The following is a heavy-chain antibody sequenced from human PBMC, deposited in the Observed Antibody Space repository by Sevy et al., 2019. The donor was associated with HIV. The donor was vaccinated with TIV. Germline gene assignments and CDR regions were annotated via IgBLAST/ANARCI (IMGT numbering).Heavy chain of an antibody. CDR2: ISSSGTTL. V-gene: IGHV3-11*01. CDR1: GLTFSDYY. J-gene: IGHJ4*02. Sequence: GGSLRLSCAASGLTFSDYYMSWIHQAPGKGLEWLSYISSSGTTLYSADSVKGRFAISRDNAKNSLYLQMNSLRAEDTAVYFCVGRRYSYTYSWSYHFDYWGQGALVTVSS. D-gene: IGHD5-18*01. CDR3: VGRRYSYTYSWSYHFDY.